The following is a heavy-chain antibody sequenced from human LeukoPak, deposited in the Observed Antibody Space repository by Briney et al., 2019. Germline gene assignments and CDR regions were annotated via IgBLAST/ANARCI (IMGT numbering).Heavy chain of an antibody. J-gene: IGHJ3*02. CDR3: ASLVVTDNWAFDI. Sequence: GGSLRLSCAASGFTFSSYAMSWVRQAPGKGLEWVSAISSSGGRTYYADSVKGRFTISRDNSKNTLYLQMNSLRAGDTAVYYCASLVVTDNWAFDIWGQGTMVIVSS. CDR2: ISSSGGRT. CDR1: GFTFSSYA. V-gene: IGHV3-23*01. D-gene: IGHD2-21*02.